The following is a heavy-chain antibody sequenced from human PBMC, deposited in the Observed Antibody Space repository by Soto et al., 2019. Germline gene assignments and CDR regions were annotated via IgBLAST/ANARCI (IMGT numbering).Heavy chain of an antibody. D-gene: IGHD6-19*01. CDR1: GFTFSSFA. CDR3: AKDLIYGYNSGRPFDS. V-gene: IGHV3-23*01. Sequence: EVQLLESGGGLVQPGGSLRLSCAASGFTFSSFAMSWVGQAPGKGLEWVSAIGSRGDSTYYADSVKGRFTISRDNSKNTLSLQMNSLRAEDTAVYYCAKDLIYGYNSGRPFDSWGQGTLVTVSS. J-gene: IGHJ4*02. CDR2: IGSRGDST.